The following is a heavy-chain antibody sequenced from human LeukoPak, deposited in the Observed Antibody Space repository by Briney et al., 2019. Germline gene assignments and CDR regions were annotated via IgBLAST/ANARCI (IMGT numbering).Heavy chain of an antibody. CDR2: IYHSGST. CDR1: GGSISSGGYY. Sequence: SETLSLTCTVSGGSISSGGYYWSWIRQPPGKGLEWIGYIYHSGSTYYNPSLKSRVTISVDRSKNQFSLKLSSVTAADTAVYYCAGPTEQQLVHHWGQGTLVTVSS. D-gene: IGHD6-13*01. V-gene: IGHV4-30-2*01. J-gene: IGHJ5*02. CDR3: AGPTEQQLVHH.